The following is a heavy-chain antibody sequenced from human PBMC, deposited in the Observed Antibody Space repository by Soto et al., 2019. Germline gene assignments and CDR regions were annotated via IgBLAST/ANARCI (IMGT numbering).Heavy chain of an antibody. Sequence: QLQLQESGPGLVKPSETLSLTCTVSGGSISSSSYYWGWIRQPPGKGLEWIGSIYYSGSTYYNPSLKSRVTISVDTSKNQFSLNLSSVTAADTAVYYCARRYCSGAGCYGDFDYWGQGTLVTVSS. CDR2: IYYSGST. CDR3: ARRYCSGAGCYGDFDY. J-gene: IGHJ4*02. D-gene: IGHD2-15*01. CDR1: GGSISSSSYY. V-gene: IGHV4-39*01.